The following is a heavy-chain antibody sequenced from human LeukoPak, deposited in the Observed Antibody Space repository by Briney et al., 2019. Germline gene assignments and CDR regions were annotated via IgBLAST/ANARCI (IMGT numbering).Heavy chain of an antibody. J-gene: IGHJ3*02. CDR2: INPSNGRP. CDR3: ARDNRLEPPAWFGFFDAFDI. D-gene: IGHD3-10*01. V-gene: IGHV1-46*01. Sequence: ASVKVSCKASGYTFTSYYMHWVRQAPGQGLEWMGIINPSNGRPTYAPKFRGRVTMTRDMSTSTVYMELSSLRSEDTAVYYCARDNRLEPPAWFGFFDAFDIWGQGTMVTVSS. CDR1: GYTFTSYY.